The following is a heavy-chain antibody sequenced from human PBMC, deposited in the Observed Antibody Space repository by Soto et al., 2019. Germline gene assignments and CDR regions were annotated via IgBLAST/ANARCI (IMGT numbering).Heavy chain of an antibody. V-gene: IGHV4-4*02. J-gene: IGHJ3*02. Sequence: QVRLQESGPGLVKPSGILSLTCAVSGGSLTTFNWWSWVRQPPGKGLEWIGEIHHIGTTNYNPSLDSRVTISLDKSRNHFSLTLISVTAADSAVYYCARTEAGAFHIWGQGKMITVSS. CDR1: GGSLTTFNW. CDR2: IHHIGTT. D-gene: IGHD3-10*01. CDR3: ARTEAGAFHI.